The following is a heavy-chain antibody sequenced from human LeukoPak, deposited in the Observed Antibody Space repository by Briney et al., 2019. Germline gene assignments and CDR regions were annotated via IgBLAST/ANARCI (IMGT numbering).Heavy chain of an antibody. D-gene: IGHD3-22*01. Sequence: GGSLRLSCAASGFIVSDSYMSWVRQAPGKGLEWVSVIYSSGTTYYAESVKGRFTISRDNSKNTLYLQMNSLRAEDTAVYYCAKEWRDKYYYDSSGYSPFDYWGQGTLVTVSS. V-gene: IGHV3-66*01. CDR2: IYSSGTT. J-gene: IGHJ4*02. CDR1: GFIVSDSY. CDR3: AKEWRDKYYYDSSGYSPFDY.